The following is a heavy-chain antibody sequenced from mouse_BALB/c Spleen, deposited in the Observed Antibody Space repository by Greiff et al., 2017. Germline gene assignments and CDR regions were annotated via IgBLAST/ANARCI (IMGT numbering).Heavy chain of an antibody. Sequence: EVHLVESGGGLVQPGGSRKLSCAASGFTFSSFGMHWVRQAPEKGLEWVAYISSGSSTIYYADTVKGRFTISRDNPKNTLFLQMTSLRSEDTAMYYCAREVVTLRLNYYAMDYWGQGTAVTVSA. CDR2: ISSGSSTI. V-gene: IGHV5-17*02. J-gene: IGHJ4*01. CDR1: GFTFSSFG. D-gene: IGHD1-1*01. CDR3: AREVVTLRLNYYAMDY.